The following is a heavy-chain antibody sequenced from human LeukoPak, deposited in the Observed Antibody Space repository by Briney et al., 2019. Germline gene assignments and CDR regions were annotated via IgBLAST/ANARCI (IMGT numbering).Heavy chain of an antibody. CDR3: ARQSHYSSGWYDLDP. J-gene: IGHJ5*02. V-gene: IGHV1-69*13. CDR2: IIPIFGTA. Sequence: ASVKVSCKASGGTFSRYAISWVRQAPGQGLEWMGGIIPIFGTANYAQKFQGRVSITADESTSTAYMELSSLRSEDTAVYYCARQSHYSSGWYDLDPWGQGTLVTVSS. CDR1: GGTFSRYA. D-gene: IGHD6-19*01.